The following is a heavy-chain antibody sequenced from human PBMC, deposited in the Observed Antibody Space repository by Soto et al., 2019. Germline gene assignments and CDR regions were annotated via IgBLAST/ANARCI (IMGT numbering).Heavy chain of an antibody. V-gene: IGHV3-30*04. CDR1: GFTFKTYA. CDR2: ILYDGKDK. J-gene: IGHJ4*02. CDR3: ARDWGSSSWYGESDY. Sequence: GGSLRLSCTASGFTFKTYAFHWVRQAPGKGLEWVAVILYDGKDKYYADSVRGRFSVSRDNSQNTLCLQMNNLSTDDTAVYYCARDWGSSSWYGESDYWGQGTLVTV. D-gene: IGHD6-13*01.